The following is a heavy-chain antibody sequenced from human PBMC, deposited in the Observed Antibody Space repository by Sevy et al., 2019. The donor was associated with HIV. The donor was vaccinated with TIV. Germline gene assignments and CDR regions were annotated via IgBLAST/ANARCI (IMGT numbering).Heavy chain of an antibody. CDR1: GFTFSSSS. CDR2: LSQGGSEE. Sequence: GGSLRLSCAASGFTFSSSSMTWVRQAPGKGLEWVANLSQGGSEEYYVDSVKGRFTISRDNAKNSLYLQMNSLSAVDTAVYFCARFVSLGYWGQGTLVTVSS. D-gene: IGHD6-13*01. V-gene: IGHV3-7*01. J-gene: IGHJ4*02. CDR3: ARFVSLGY.